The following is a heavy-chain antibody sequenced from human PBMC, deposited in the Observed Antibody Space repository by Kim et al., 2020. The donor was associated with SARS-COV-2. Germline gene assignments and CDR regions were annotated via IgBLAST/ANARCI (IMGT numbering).Heavy chain of an antibody. V-gene: IGHV1-46*01. CDR3: ARGTSIVGATGYYYGMDV. CDR2: INPSGGST. CDR1: GYTFTSYY. D-gene: IGHD1-26*01. J-gene: IGHJ6*02. Sequence: ASVKVSCKASGYTFTSYYMHWVRQAPGQGLEWMGIINPSGGSTSYAQKFQGRVTMTRDTSTSTVYMELSSLRSEDTAVYYCARGTSIVGATGYYYGMDVWGQGTTDTVSS.